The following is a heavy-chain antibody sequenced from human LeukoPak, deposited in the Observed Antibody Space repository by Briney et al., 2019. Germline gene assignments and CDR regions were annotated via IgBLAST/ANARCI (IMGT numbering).Heavy chain of an antibody. D-gene: IGHD3-9*01. Sequence: ASVKVSCKASGYTFTIYGISWVRQAPGQGLEGMGWISAYNGNTNYAQKLQGRVTMTTDTSTSTAYMELRSLRSDDTAVYYCARLYYDILTGYYTYFDYWGQGTLVTVSS. CDR2: ISAYNGNT. CDR1: GYTFTIYG. CDR3: ARLYYDILTGYYTYFDY. V-gene: IGHV1-18*01. J-gene: IGHJ4*02.